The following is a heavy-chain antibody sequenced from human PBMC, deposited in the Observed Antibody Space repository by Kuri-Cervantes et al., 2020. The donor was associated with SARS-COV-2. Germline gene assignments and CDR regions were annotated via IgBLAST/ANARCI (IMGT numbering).Heavy chain of an antibody. V-gene: IGHV4-4*07. CDR2: IHPCGST. J-gene: IGHJ4*02. CDR3: AKDRYFDGRGGYYELGY. Sequence: SETLSLTCVVSGASFSDSYWSWIRQPAGKGLEWIGRIHPCGSTNYNSSLKIRVTMPIDTSKKQFSLNLSPVTAAETAVYYCAKDRYFDGRGGYYELGYWGQGVLVTVSS. CDR1: GASFSDSY. D-gene: IGHD3-22*01.